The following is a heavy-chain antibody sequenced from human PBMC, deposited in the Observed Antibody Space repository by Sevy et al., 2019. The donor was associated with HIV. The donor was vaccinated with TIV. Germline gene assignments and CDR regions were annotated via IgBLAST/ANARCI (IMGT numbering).Heavy chain of an antibody. J-gene: IGHJ5*02. CDR3: ARDEAGYSYYDFWSGYYTWFDP. D-gene: IGHD3-3*01. V-gene: IGHV1-18*01. CDR2: ISAYNGNT. CDR1: GYTFTSYG. Sequence: ASVKVSCKASGYTFTSYGISWVRQAPGQGLEWMGWISAYNGNTNYAQKLQGRVTMTTDTSTSTAYMELRGLRSDDTAVYYCARDEAGYSYYDFWSGYYTWFDPWGQGTLVTVSS.